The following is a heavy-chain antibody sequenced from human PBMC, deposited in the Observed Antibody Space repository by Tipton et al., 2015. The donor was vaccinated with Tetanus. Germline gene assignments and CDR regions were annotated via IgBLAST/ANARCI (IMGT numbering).Heavy chain of an antibody. V-gene: IGHV3-7*03. D-gene: IGHD5-24*01. Sequence: SLRLSCAASGFTFSSYWMTWVRQAPGKGLEWVANINQHGSEKYYVDSVKGRFSISRDNSKNTLYLQMNSLRAEDTAVYYCAKRPPSDDRWLHFDYWGQGTLVTVSS. CDR3: AKRPPSDDRWLHFDY. CDR1: GFTFSSYW. J-gene: IGHJ4*02. CDR2: INQHGSEK.